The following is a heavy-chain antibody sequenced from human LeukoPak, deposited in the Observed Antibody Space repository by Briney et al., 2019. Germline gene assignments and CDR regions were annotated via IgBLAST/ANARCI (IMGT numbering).Heavy chain of an antibody. V-gene: IGHV4-34*01. CDR3: ASSSSSYYYYYGMDV. D-gene: IGHD6-6*01. Sequence: TASETLSLTCAVYGGSFSGYYWSWIRQPPGKGLEWIGEINHSGSTNYNPSLKSRVTISVDTSKNQFSLKLSSVTAADTAVYYCASSSSSYYYYYGMDVWGQGTTVTVSS. CDR1: GGSFSGYY. J-gene: IGHJ6*02. CDR2: INHSGST.